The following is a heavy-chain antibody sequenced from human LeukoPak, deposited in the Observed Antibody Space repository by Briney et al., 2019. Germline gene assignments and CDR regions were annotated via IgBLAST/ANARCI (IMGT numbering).Heavy chain of an antibody. V-gene: IGHV1-46*01. J-gene: IGHJ4*02. Sequence: ASVKVSCKASGYTFTSYYMHWVRQAPGQGLEWMGIINPSGGSASYAQKFQGRVTMTRDTSTSTVYMELSSLRSEDTAVYYCARVLVATLYFDYWGQGTLVTVSS. CDR2: INPSGGSA. CDR3: ARVLVATLYFDY. CDR1: GYTFTSYY. D-gene: IGHD5-12*01.